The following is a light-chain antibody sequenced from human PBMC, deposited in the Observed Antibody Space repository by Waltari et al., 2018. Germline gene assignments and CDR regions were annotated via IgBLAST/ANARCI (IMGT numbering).Light chain of an antibody. Sequence: EIVMTQSPATLSVSPGERATLSCRASQSVSSNLAWYQQKPGQAPRHLIYGESTRATGITARFSGSGSGTEFTLTSSSLQSEHFAVYYCQQYKNWPQTFGQGTKLEIK. V-gene: IGKV3-15*01. CDR1: QSVSSN. CDR3: QQYKNWPQT. CDR2: GES. J-gene: IGKJ2*01.